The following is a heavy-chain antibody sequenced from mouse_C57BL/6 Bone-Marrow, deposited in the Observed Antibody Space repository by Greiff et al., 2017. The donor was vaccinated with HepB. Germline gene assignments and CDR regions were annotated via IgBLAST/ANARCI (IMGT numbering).Heavy chain of an antibody. V-gene: IGHV3-6*01. D-gene: IGHD2-5*01. CDR1: GYSITSGYY. J-gene: IGHJ3*01. CDR3: ARGDSNYGFPFAY. Sequence: EVKLQESGPGLVKPSQSLSLTCSVTGYSITSGYYWNWIRQFPGNKLEWMGYISYDGSNNYNPSLKNRISITLDTSKNHFFLKLNSVTTEDTATYYCARGDSNYGFPFAYWGQGTLVTVSA. CDR2: ISYDGSN.